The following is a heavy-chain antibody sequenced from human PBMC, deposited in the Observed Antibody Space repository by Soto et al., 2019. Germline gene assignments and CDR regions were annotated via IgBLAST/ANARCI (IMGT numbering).Heavy chain of an antibody. CDR1: GFPFRTAG. Sequence: EVQLVESGGGLVKPGGSFRLSCPPSGFPFRTAGISGFGQPPGRGREGVGRIKSKTDGGTTDYAAPVKGRFTISRDDSKNTLYLQMNSLKTEDTAVYYCTTSPYGSGSYPFDYWGQGTLVTVSS. D-gene: IGHD3-10*01. J-gene: IGHJ4*02. V-gene: IGHV3-15*01. CDR2: IKSKTDGGTT. CDR3: TTSPYGSGSYPFDY.